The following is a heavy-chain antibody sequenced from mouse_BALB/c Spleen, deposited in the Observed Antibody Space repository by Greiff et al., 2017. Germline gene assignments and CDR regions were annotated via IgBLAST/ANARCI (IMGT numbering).Heavy chain of an antibody. J-gene: IGHJ4*01. D-gene: IGHD1-1*01. CDR1: GFTFSDYY. CDR2: ISDGGSYT. V-gene: IGHV5-4*02. Sequence: EVNVVESGGGLVKPGGSLKLSCAASGFTFSDYYMYWVRQTPEKRLEWVATISDGGSYTYYPDSVKGRFTISRDNAKNNLYLQMSSLKSEDTAMYYCAREHYGSSYRYYAMDYWGQGTSVTVSS. CDR3: AREHYGSSYRYYAMDY.